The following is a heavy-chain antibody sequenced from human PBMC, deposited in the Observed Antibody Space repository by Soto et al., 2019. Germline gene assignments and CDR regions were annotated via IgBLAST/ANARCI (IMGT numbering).Heavy chain of an antibody. CDR1: GFTFNTYS. Sequence: EVQLVESGGGLVQPGGSLRLSCAASGFTFNTYSMNWVRQAPGKGLEWISYISSSSNTIYYADSVKGRFTISRDTAENALYLQMNSLRDEDTAAYYCASAKTGIQVWRPFDMWGQGTMVIVSS. CDR2: ISSSSNTI. CDR3: ASAKTGIQVWRPFDM. J-gene: IGHJ3*02. V-gene: IGHV3-48*02. D-gene: IGHD5-18*01.